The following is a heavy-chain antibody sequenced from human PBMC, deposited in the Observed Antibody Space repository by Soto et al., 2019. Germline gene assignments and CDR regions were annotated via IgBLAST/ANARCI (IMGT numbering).Heavy chain of an antibody. V-gene: IGHV3-48*03. CDR1: GFTFSSYE. CDR2: ISSSGSTI. D-gene: IGHD1-1*01. CDR3: ASGAVHNGANYYYYGMDV. J-gene: IGHJ6*02. Sequence: GGSLRLSCAAAGFTFSSYEMNWVRQAPGKGLEWVSYISSSGSTIYYADSVKGRFTISRDNAKNSLYLQMNSLRAEDTAVYYCASGAVHNGANYYYYGMDVWGQGTTVTVS.